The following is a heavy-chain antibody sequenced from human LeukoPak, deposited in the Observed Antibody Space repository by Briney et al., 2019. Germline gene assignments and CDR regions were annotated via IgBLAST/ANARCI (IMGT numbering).Heavy chain of an antibody. D-gene: IGHD5-12*01. CDR3: ARDPGSGYEEHFDY. CDR1: GYSITSGYF. V-gene: IGHV4-38-2*02. Sequence: PSETLSLTCSVSGYSITSGYFWGWIRQPPGKGLEWIGSIYHSGSTYYNPSLKSRVTISLDTSKNQFSLKLSSVTAADTAVYYCARDPGSGYEEHFDYWGQGTLVTVSS. J-gene: IGHJ4*02. CDR2: IYHSGST.